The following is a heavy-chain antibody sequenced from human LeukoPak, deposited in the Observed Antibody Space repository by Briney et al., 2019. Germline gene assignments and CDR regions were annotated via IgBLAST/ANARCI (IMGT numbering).Heavy chain of an antibody. CDR3: AKDDAWLRFGE. Sequence: PGGSLRLSCAASGFTFSDYGMHWVRQAPGKGLEWVAFLRSDGSNKYYADSVKGRFTISRDNSKNTLYLEVISLTAEDTAVYYCAKDDAWLRFGEWSQGTLVTVSS. D-gene: IGHD3-10*01. CDR2: LRSDGSNK. V-gene: IGHV3-30*02. CDR1: GFTFSDYG. J-gene: IGHJ4*02.